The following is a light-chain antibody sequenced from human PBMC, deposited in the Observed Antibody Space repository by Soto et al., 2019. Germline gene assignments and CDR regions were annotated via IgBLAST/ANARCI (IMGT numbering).Light chain of an antibody. V-gene: IGKV1-27*01. CDR2: AAS. CDR1: QGISNY. Sequence: DIQMTQSPSSLSASVGDRVTITCRASQGISNYLAWYQQKPGKVPKLLIYAASTLQSGVPSRFSGSGSGTDFTLTNSSLQPEDVATYYCQKYNSAPLPFGGGTKVEIK. CDR3: QKYNSAPLP. J-gene: IGKJ4*01.